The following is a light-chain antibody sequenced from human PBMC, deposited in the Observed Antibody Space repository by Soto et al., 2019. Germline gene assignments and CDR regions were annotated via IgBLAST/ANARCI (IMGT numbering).Light chain of an antibody. CDR2: GAS. V-gene: IGKV3-15*01. Sequence: EIGIAHAPASRSVSAGERSTLSRRASQSVSSNLAWYQQKPGQPPRLLIYGASSRATGIPPRFSGSGSGTEFSLTISSLQSEDFAVYYCQQYNKWSPTFGRGTKVDIK. J-gene: IGKJ4*01. CDR1: QSVSSN. CDR3: QQYNKWSPT.